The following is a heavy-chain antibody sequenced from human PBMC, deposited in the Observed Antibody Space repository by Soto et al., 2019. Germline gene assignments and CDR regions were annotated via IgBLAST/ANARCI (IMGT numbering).Heavy chain of an antibody. J-gene: IGHJ6*02. CDR2: IYPGDSDT. CDR3: ARRGAGRGHYYDGMDV. Sequence: GESLKISCQGSGYSFTNYLIVWVRQMPGKGLEWMGLIYPGDSDTRYSPSFQGQATISADKSINTAFLQWRSLKPSDTAMYYCARRGAGRGHYYDGMDVWGQGTTVTVSS. D-gene: IGHD6-19*01. CDR1: GYSFTNYL. V-gene: IGHV5-51*01.